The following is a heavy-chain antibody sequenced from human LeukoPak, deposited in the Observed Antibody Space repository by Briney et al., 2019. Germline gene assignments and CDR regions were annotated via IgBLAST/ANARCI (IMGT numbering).Heavy chain of an antibody. J-gene: IGHJ4*02. CDR1: GFTFSSYA. D-gene: IGHD3-16*01. CDR2: ISDSGGNT. V-gene: IGHV3-23*01. Sequence: GGPLRLSCAASGFTFSSYAMTWVRQAPGKGLGWVSTISDSGGNTYYADSVAGLFTISRGNSRDTLYLQMNSLRADDTAVYFCARGGFLGPDYWGQGTLVTVSS. CDR3: ARGGFLGPDY.